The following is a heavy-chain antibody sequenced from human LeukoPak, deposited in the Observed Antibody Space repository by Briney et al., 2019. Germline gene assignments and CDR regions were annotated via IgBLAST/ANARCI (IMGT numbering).Heavy chain of an antibody. V-gene: IGHV7-4-1*02. D-gene: IGHD2-21*02. J-gene: IGHJ6*02. CDR2: INTNTGNP. Sequence: GASVKVSCKASGYTFTNYGMSWVRQAPGQGLEWMGWINTNTGNPKSAQGFTERFVFSLDASVSTAYLQISSLKAEDTAVYYCARSYGAFEGDTYYYYSMDVWGQGTTVTVSS. CDR1: GYTFTNYG. CDR3: ARSYGAFEGDTYYYYSMDV.